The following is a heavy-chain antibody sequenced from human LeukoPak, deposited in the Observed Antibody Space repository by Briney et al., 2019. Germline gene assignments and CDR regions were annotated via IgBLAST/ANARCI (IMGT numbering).Heavy chain of an antibody. Sequence: ASVKLSCKASGGTFSSYAISWVRQAPGQGLEWMGRIIPILGIANYAQKFQGRVTITADKSTSTAYMELSSLRSEDTAVYYCARAGIQLWFGNWFDPWGQGTLVTVSS. V-gene: IGHV1-69*04. CDR2: IIPILGIA. D-gene: IGHD5-18*01. CDR1: GGTFSSYA. CDR3: ARAGIQLWFGNWFDP. J-gene: IGHJ5*02.